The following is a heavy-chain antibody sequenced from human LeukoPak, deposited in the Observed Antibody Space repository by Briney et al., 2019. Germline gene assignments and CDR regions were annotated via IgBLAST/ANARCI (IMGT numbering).Heavy chain of an antibody. CDR2: INPDSGDT. D-gene: IGHD7-27*01. CDR1: GYTFTGYY. V-gene: IGHV1-2*02. CDR3: ARGGKSELGTCDH. J-gene: IGHJ4*02. Sequence: GASVKVSCKSSGYTFTGYYMQWVRQAPGQGLEWMGWINPDSGDTNYAQKFQGRVTMTRDTSISTVYMELKRLTPDDTAMYYCARGGKSELGTCDHWGQGTLVTVSS.